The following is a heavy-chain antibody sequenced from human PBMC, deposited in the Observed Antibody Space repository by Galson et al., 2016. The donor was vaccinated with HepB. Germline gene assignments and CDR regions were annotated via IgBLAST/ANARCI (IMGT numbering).Heavy chain of an antibody. J-gene: IGHJ4*02. V-gene: IGHV5-10-1*01. CDR2: IDPSDSYT. CDR1: GYSFTSYW. Sequence: QSGAEVKKPGESLRISCRGSGYSFTSYWISWVRQMPGKGLEWMGGIDPSDSYTHYSPSFQGHVTISADKSISTAYLQWSSLKASDTAMYYCARHRYYYDSSGYYYALGYWGQGTLVTVSS. D-gene: IGHD3-22*01. CDR3: ARHRYYYDSSGYYYALGY.